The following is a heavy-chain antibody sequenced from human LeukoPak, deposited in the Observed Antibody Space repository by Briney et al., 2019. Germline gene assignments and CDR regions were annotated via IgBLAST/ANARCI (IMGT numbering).Heavy chain of an antibody. CDR3: AKSRFPYLDY. D-gene: IGHD3-16*01. Sequence: PSETLSLTCAVYGGSFSGYYWSWIRQPPGKGPEWIGEINHSGSTNYNPSLKSRVTISVDTSENQFSLKLSSVTAADTAIYYCAKSRFPYLDYWGQGTLVTVSA. CDR1: GGSFSGYY. CDR2: INHSGST. V-gene: IGHV4-34*01. J-gene: IGHJ4*02.